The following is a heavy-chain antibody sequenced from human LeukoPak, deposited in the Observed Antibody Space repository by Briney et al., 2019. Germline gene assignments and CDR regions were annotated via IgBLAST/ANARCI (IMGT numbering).Heavy chain of an antibody. D-gene: IGHD6-19*01. CDR1: GGSISRYY. V-gene: IGHV4-4*07. CDR2: IYTSGST. J-gene: IGHJ6*03. CDR3: AREVEAVAGDYYYYYMDV. Sequence: SETLSLTCTVSGGSISRYYWSWIRQPAGKGLEWIGRIYTSGSTNYNPSLKSRVTMSVDTSKNQFSLKLSSVTAADTAVYYCAREVEAVAGDYYYYYMDVWGKGTTVTISS.